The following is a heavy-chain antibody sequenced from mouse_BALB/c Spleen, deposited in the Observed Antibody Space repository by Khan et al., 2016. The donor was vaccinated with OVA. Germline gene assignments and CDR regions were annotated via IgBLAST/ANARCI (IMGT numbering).Heavy chain of an antibody. CDR1: GYTFTSYW. Sequence: EVQLQQSGTVLARPGASVKMSCKASGYTFTSYWMHWVKQRPGQGLEWIGDIYPGNTDTKYNQKFKGKAKLTAVTSTSTAYMELYSLTNEVSAVYYCTRMNWDVAWFAYWGQGTLVTVSA. V-gene: IGHV1-5*01. CDR2: IYPGNTDT. J-gene: IGHJ3*01. D-gene: IGHD4-1*01. CDR3: TRMNWDVAWFAY.